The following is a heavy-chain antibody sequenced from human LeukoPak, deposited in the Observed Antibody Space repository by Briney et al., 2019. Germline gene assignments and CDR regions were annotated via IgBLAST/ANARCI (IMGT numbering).Heavy chain of an antibody. Sequence: SETLSLTCTVSGGSINSSISHWAWIRQPPGKGLEGIGTIYSSGSTHYNPSLKSRVTISVDTSKKQFSLKLTSVTVADTAVYYCARLSRGAFFYYGLDVWGQGTTVTVS. V-gene: IGHV4-39*01. J-gene: IGHJ6*02. CDR3: ARLSRGAFFYYGLDV. CDR2: IYSSGST. CDR1: GGSINSSISH.